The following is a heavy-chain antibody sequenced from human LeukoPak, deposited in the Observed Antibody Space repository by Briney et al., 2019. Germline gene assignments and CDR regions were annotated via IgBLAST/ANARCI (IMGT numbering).Heavy chain of an antibody. CDR3: ASLTTADDFDI. CDR1: GGSISSYY. J-gene: IGHJ3*02. CDR2: IYDSGST. D-gene: IGHD3-22*01. Sequence: SETLSLTCTVSGGSISSYYGSWIRQPPGKGLEWIGYIYDSGSTNYNTFFKSRVTISVDTSKNQFSLKLSSVTAADTAVFYCASLTTADDFDIWGQGTMVTVSS. V-gene: IGHV4-59*01.